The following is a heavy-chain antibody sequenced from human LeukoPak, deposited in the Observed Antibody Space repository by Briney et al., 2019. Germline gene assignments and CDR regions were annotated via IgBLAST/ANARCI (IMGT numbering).Heavy chain of an antibody. Sequence: GGSLRLSCAASGFTFSNAWMSWVRQAPGKGLEWVGRIKSKTDGGTTDYAAPVKGRFTISRDDSKNTLYLQMNSLKTEDTAVYYCTTVEEVFSSYPMDYWGQGTLVTVSS. CDR1: GFTFSNAW. J-gene: IGHJ4*02. CDR2: IKSKTDGGTT. CDR3: TTVEEVFSSYPMDY. D-gene: IGHD6-19*01. V-gene: IGHV3-15*01.